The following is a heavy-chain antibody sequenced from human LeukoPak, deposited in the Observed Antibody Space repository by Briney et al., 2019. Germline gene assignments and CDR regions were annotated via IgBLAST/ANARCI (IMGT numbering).Heavy chain of an antibody. CDR2: ISWNGGST. CDR1: GFIFDDYG. D-gene: IGHD6-13*01. Sequence: TGGSLTLSCAASGFIFDDYGMSWLRQSPGKGLEWVSTISWNGGSTAYADSVKGRFTISRDNAKNSLYLQMNSLRAEDTALYYCARLYSSSCPDYWGQGTLVTVSS. CDR3: ARLYSSSCPDY. J-gene: IGHJ4*02. V-gene: IGHV3-20*04.